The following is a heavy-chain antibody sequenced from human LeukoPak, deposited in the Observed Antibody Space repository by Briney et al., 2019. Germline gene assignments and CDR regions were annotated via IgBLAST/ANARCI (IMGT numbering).Heavy chain of an antibody. CDR1: GISFSYAW. Sequence: GGSLRLSCAASGISFSYAWMSWVRQAPGKGLEWVGRIKTKTDGGTTDYAAPVKGRSTISRDGSKNTLYLQMNSLKAEDTAVYYCATDGYLFGGSSLDYWGQGTLVTVSS. V-gene: IGHV3-15*01. CDR2: IKTKTDGGTT. J-gene: IGHJ4*02. CDR3: ATDGYLFGGSSLDY. D-gene: IGHD6-6*01.